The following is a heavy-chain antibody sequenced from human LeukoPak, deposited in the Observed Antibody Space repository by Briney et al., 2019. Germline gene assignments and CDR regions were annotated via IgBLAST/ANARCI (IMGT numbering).Heavy chain of an antibody. CDR1: GYTFTSYG. CDR3: ARERCNWNDVGHDAFDI. J-gene: IGHJ3*02. D-gene: IGHD1-1*01. V-gene: IGHV1-18*01. Sequence: GASVKVSCKASGYTFTSYGISWVRQAPGQGLEWMGWISAYNGNTNYAQKLQGRVTMTTDTSTSTAYMELRSLRSDDTAVYYCARERCNWNDVGHDAFDIWGQGTMVTVSS. CDR2: ISAYNGNT.